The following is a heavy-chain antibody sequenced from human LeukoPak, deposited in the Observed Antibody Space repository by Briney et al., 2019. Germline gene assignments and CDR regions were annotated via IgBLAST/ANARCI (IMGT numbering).Heavy chain of an antibody. CDR1: GFTFSSYS. D-gene: IGHD2-15*01. Sequence: PGGSLRLSCAASGFTFSSYSMNWVRQAPGKGLEWVSYISSSSSTIYYADSVKGRFTISRDNAKNSLYLQMNSLRDEDTAVYYCAREVVVAATDWFDPWGRGTLVTVSS. V-gene: IGHV3-48*02. J-gene: IGHJ5*02. CDR3: AREVVVAATDWFDP. CDR2: ISSSSSTI.